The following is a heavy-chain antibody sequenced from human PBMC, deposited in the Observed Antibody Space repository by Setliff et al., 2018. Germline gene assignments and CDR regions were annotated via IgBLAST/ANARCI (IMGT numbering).Heavy chain of an antibody. CDR2: ISAYNGNT. J-gene: IGHJ3*02. D-gene: IGHD6-19*01. CDR1: GYSFTNYD. Sequence: AASVKVSCKASGYSFTNYDISWVRQAPGQGLEWMGWISAYNGNTNYAQKLQGRVTMTTDTSTSTAYMELRSLRSDDTAVYYCAREGSTDSSGWVYDAFDIWGQGTMVTVSS. V-gene: IGHV1-18*01. CDR3: AREGSTDSSGWVYDAFDI.